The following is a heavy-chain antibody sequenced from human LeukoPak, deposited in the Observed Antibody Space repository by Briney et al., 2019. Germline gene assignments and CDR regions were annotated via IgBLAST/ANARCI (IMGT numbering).Heavy chain of an antibody. D-gene: IGHD6-19*01. CDR2: ISSSSSYI. V-gene: IGHV3-21*01. CDR3: ARRALAGMVDC. CDR1: GFTFSSYS. Sequence: GGSLRLSCAASGFTFSSYSMNWVRQAPGKGLEWVSSISSSSSYIYYADSVKGRFTISRDNAKNSLYLQMNSLRAEDTAVYYCARRALAGMVDCWGQGTLVTVSS. J-gene: IGHJ4*02.